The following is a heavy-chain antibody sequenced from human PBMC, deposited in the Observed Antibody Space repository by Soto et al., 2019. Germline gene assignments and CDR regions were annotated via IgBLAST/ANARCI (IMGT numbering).Heavy chain of an antibody. V-gene: IGHV3-33*01. CDR1: GFTFNSYA. D-gene: IGHD1-26*01. Sequence: LRLSCVASGFTFNSYAMHWVRQAPGKGLEWVAVICYEGSNKYYVDSVKGRFTISRDNSKNTLSLQMNSLRAEDTAVYYCARDWRGIVGPTDPNFDFWGQGT. CDR3: ARDWRGIVGPTDPNFDF. J-gene: IGHJ4*02. CDR2: ICYEGSNK.